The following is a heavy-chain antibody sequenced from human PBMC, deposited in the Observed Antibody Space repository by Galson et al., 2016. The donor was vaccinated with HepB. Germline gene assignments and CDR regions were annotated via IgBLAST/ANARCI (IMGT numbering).Heavy chain of an antibody. J-gene: IGHJ4*02. Sequence: SMRLSCAASGFVFSNFGLNWVRQAPGKGLEWVASISTRRTTYYSNSVQGRFTISRDNSNNTLYLQINGLRAEDTAVYYCAKERLVRRIFDHWGQGTLLTVSS. CDR3: AKERLVRRIFDH. D-gene: IGHD1-1*01. V-gene: IGHV3-23*01. CDR1: GFVFSNFG. CDR2: ISTRRTT.